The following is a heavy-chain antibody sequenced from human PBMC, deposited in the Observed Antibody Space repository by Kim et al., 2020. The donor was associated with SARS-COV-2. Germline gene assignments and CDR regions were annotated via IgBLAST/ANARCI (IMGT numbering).Heavy chain of an antibody. CDR2: ISGSGGST. CDR1: GFTFSSYA. J-gene: IGHJ6*02. D-gene: IGHD6-6*01. CDR3: AKTGTYSSSSHGMDV. V-gene: IGHV3-23*01. Sequence: GGSLRLSCAASGFTFSSYAMSWVRQAPGKGLEWVSAISGSGGSTYYADSVKGRFTISRDNSKNTLYLQMNSLRAEDTAVYYCAKTGTYSSSSHGMDVWGQGTTVTVSS.